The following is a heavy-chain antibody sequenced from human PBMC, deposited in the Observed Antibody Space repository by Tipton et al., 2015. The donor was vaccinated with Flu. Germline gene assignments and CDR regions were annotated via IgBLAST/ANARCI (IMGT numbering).Heavy chain of an antibody. Sequence: LRLSCTVSGGSISSYYWSWIRQPPGKGLEWIGYIYYSGSTNYNPSLKSRVTISVDMSKNQFSLKLSSVTAADTAVYYCAREGSGWYRNWFDPWGQGTLVTVSS. CDR2: IYYSGST. CDR3: AREGSGWYRNWFDP. J-gene: IGHJ5*02. CDR1: GGSISSYY. V-gene: IGHV4-59*01. D-gene: IGHD6-19*01.